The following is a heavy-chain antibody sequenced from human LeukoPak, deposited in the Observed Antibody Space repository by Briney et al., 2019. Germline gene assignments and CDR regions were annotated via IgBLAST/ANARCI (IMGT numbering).Heavy chain of an antibody. CDR1: GFTLTGNY. Sequence: GGSLRLSCALSGFTLTGNYMRWVRQAPGEGLEWVSFIYSGDTTYYADSVKGRFTISSANYKNTLYLQMNSLGAEDTAVYYCARRVYGDYVPFDYWGQGTLVTVSS. D-gene: IGHD4-17*01. CDR3: ARRVYGDYVPFDY. J-gene: IGHJ4*02. CDR2: IYSGDTT. V-gene: IGHV3-66*04.